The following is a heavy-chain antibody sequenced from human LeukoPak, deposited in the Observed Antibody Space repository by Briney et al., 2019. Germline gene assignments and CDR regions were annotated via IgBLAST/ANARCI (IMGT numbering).Heavy chain of an antibody. CDR1: GGSFSGYY. J-gene: IGHJ4*02. D-gene: IGHD2-2*01. V-gene: IGHV4-34*01. CDR3: ARVEDCSSTSCYPLVDY. Sequence: KPSGTLSLTCAVYGGSFSGYYWSWIRQPPGKGLEWIGEINHSGSTNYNPSLKSRVTISVDTSKNQFSLKLSSVTAADTAVYYCARVEDCSSTSCYPLVDYWGQGTLVTVSS. CDR2: INHSGST.